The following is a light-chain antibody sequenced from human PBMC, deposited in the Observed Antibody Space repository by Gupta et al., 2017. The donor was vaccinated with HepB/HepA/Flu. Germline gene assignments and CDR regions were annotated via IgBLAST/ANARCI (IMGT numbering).Light chain of an antibody. CDR2: DVS. J-gene: IGLJ2*01. V-gene: IGLV2-14*03. CDR1: SSDVGGYNY. CDR3: SSYTSSSTPAVV. Sequence: QSALTQPASVSGSPGQSITISCTGTSSDVGGYNYVSWYQQHPGKAPKLMIYDVSNRPSGGAYRFSGSKSGNTAALPISGLQAEDEADYYCSSYTSSSTPAVVFGGGTKLTVL.